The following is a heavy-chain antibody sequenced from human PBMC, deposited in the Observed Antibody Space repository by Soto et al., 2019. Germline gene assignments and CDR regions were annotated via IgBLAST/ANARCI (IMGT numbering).Heavy chain of an antibody. CDR3: ARHQSIVARPGSIDP. CDR2: VYYTGST. Sequence: QLQLQESGPGLVKSSETLSLTCTVSGGSISSSNYYWGWIRQPPGKGLEWIATVYYTGSTDYSPSLKSRVTISVDTSNNQFSLRLSSVTAADTAVYYCARHQSIVARPGSIDPWGQGTLVTVSS. CDR1: GGSISSSNYY. V-gene: IGHV4-39*01. J-gene: IGHJ5*02. D-gene: IGHD6-6*01.